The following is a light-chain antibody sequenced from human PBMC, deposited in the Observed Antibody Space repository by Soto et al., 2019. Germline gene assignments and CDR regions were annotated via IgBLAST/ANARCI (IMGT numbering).Light chain of an antibody. CDR1: QGISSY. V-gene: IGKV1-9*01. J-gene: IGKJ2*01. CDR3: QQLNSYLPYT. CDR2: AAS. Sequence: DIQLTQSPSFLSASVGDRVTITCRASQGISSYLAWYQQKPGKAPKLLIYAASTLQRGVPSRFSGSGSGTEFTLPISRLQPEDFATYYCQQLNSYLPYTFGQGTTLEIK.